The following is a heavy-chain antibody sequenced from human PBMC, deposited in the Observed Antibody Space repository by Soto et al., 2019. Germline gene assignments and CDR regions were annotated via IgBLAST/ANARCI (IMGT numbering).Heavy chain of an antibody. J-gene: IGHJ4*02. CDR2: ISGSGGST. CDR3: AKRLSYFCSSTSCPPPPFDY. Sequence: PGGSLRLSCAASGFTFSSYAMSWVRQAPGKGLEWVSAISGSGGSTYYADSVKGRFTISRDNSKNTLYLQMNSLRAEDTAVYYCAKRLSYFCSSTSCPPPPFDYWGQGTLVTVSS. CDR1: GFTFSSYA. D-gene: IGHD2-2*01. V-gene: IGHV3-23*01.